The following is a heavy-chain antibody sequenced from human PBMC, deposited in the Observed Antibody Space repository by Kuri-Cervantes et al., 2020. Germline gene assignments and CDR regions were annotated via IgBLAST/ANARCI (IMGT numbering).Heavy chain of an antibody. D-gene: IGHD5-18*01. CDR1: GGTFSSYA. CDR2: MNPNSGNT. V-gene: IGHV1-8*02. CDR3: ARDHSYLRAFDI. J-gene: IGHJ3*02. Sequence: ASVKVSCKASGGTFSSYAISWVRQATGQGLEWMGWMNPNSGNTGYAQKFQGRVTMTRNTSISTAYMELSSLRSEDTAVYYCARDHSYLRAFDIWGQGTMVTVSS.